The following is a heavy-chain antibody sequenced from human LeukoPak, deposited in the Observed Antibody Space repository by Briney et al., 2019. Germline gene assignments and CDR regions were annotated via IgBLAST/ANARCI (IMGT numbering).Heavy chain of an antibody. D-gene: IGHD6-19*01. CDR3: AKDGGEAVAHIDY. J-gene: IGHJ4*02. V-gene: IGHV3-30*18. Sequence: GGSLRLSCAASGFTFSSYGMHWVRQAPGKGLEWVAVISYDGSNKYYADSVKGRFTISRDNSKNTLYLQMNSLRAEDTAVYYCAKDGGEAVAHIDYWGQGTLVTVSS. CDR2: ISYDGSNK. CDR1: GFTFSSYG.